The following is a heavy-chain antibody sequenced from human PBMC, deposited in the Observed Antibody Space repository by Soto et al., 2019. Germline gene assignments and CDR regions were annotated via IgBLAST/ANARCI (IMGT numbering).Heavy chain of an antibody. CDR1: GFTFSGSW. Sequence: EMPLVESGGGLVQPGGSLRLSCAASGFTFSGSWMHWVRQAPGKGLVWVSRINGDGSGTSYADFVKGRITISRDDAKNTLFLQMNGLRAEDTAVYYCARGIFGSGTANDYWGQGTLFTVSS. V-gene: IGHV3-74*01. J-gene: IGHJ4*02. D-gene: IGHD3-10*01. CDR2: INGDGSGT. CDR3: ARGIFGSGTANDY.